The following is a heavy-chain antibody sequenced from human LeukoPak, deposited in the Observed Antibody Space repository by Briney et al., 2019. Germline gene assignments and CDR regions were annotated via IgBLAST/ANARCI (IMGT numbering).Heavy chain of an antibody. Sequence: GGSLRLSCVGSGFIFSSYSMNWVRQAPGKGLEWISYTSSSSGTIYYADSVKGRFTISRDNAKNSLYLQMNSLRAEDTAVYYCARANGDYYAFDIWGQGTMVTVSS. CDR2: TSSSSGTI. CDR3: ARANGDYYAFDI. V-gene: IGHV3-48*04. J-gene: IGHJ3*02. D-gene: IGHD4-17*01. CDR1: GFIFSSYS.